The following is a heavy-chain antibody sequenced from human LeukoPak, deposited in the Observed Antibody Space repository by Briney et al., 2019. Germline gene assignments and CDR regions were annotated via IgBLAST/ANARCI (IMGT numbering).Heavy chain of an antibody. D-gene: IGHD6-13*01. CDR3: AKRSSPGTYYFDY. CDR2: ISISGGST. CDR1: GFTFSSYG. V-gene: IGHV3-23*01. Sequence: GGSLRLSCAASGFTFSSYGMSWVRQAPGKGLEWVSVISISGGSTYYADSVKGRIIISRDNSKNTLYLQMNSLRAEDTAVYYCAKRSSPGTYYFDYWGQGTLVTVSS. J-gene: IGHJ4*02.